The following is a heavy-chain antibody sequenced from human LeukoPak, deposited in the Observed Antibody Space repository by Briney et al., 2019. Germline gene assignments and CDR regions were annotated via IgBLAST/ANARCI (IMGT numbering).Heavy chain of an antibody. CDR1: GFTFSSYA. J-gene: IGHJ4*02. Sequence: GGSLRLSCAASGFTFSSYAMSWVRQGPEKGLEWVLVISGSGGSTYYADSVKGRFTISRDNSKNTLSLQMNSLRAEDTAVYYCAKGSVNYDILTGSYFDYWGQGTLVTVSS. CDR2: ISGSGGST. D-gene: IGHD3-9*01. CDR3: AKGSVNYDILTGSYFDY. V-gene: IGHV3-23*01.